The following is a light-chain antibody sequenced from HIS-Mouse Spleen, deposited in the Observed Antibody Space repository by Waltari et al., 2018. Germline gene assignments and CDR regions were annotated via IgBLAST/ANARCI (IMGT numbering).Light chain of an antibody. Sequence: DIVMTQSPLSLPVTPGEPASISCRSSQSLLHSNGYNYLGWYLQKPGQSPRLLIYLGSNRASGVPDRFSGSGSGTDFTLKISRVEAEDVGVYYCMQALQTPYTFGQGTKLEIK. V-gene: IGKV2-28*01. CDR2: LGS. CDR1: QSLLHSNGYNY. CDR3: MQALQTPYT. J-gene: IGKJ2*01.